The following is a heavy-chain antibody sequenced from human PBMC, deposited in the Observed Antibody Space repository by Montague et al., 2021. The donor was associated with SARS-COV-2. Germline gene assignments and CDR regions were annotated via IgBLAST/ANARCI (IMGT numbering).Heavy chain of an antibody. Sequence: SETLSLTCTVSGGSISNYYWSWTRQPPGRGLEWIGYIYYGGSTDYSPSLKSRVTISLDTSKNQFSLKVTSVTAADTAVYYCARGGGYYNYGLDVWGPGTTVTVSS. CDR1: GGSISNYY. D-gene: IGHD3-22*01. CDR2: IYYGGST. J-gene: IGHJ6*02. CDR3: ARGGGYYNYGLDV. V-gene: IGHV4-59*01.